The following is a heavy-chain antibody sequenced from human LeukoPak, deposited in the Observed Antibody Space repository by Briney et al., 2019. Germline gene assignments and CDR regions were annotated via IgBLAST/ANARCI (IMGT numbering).Heavy chain of an antibody. CDR1: AFTFSSYG. V-gene: IGHV3-30*18. CDR3: AKWGTTVTT. CDR2: ISYDGSNK. D-gene: IGHD4-17*01. J-gene: IGHJ5*02. Sequence: GGSLRLSCAASAFTFSSYGMHWVRQAPGKGLEWVAVISYDGSNKYYADSVKGRFTISRDNSKNTLYLQMNSLRAEDTAVYYCAKWGTTVTTWGQGTLVTVSS.